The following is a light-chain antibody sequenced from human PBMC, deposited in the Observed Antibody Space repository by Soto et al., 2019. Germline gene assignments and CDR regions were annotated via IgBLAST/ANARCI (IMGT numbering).Light chain of an antibody. CDR1: SSNIGAGYD. J-gene: IGLJ1*01. Sequence: QSVLTQPPSVSGAPGQRVTISCTGSSSNIGAGYDVHWYQQRPGTAPKLLIFGNSNRPSGVPDRFSGSKSGTSASLAITGLQAEDEGDYYCAAWDDSLNVSYVFGTGTKGTVL. V-gene: IGLV1-40*01. CDR3: AAWDDSLNVSYV. CDR2: GNS.